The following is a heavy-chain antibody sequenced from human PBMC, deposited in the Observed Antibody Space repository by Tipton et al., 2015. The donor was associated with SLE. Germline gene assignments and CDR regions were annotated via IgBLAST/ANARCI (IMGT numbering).Heavy chain of an antibody. CDR2: INPNSGDT. CDR1: GYTFTGYY. J-gene: IGHJ5*02. CDR3: ARGGGYNSFSGWFDP. V-gene: IGHV1-2*06. Sequence: QLVQSGAEVKKPGASVKVSCKASGYTFTGYYIHWVRQAPGQGLEWMGRINPNSGDTNSAQKFQGRVTMTRDTSINTAYMDLSRLTSDDTAVYYCARGGGYNSFSGWFDPWGQGTLVTVSS. D-gene: IGHD5-24*01.